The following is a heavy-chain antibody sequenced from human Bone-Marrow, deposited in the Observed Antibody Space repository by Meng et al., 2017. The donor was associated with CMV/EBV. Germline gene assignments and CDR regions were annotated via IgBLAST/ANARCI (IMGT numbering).Heavy chain of an antibody. J-gene: IGHJ3*01. CDR2: IYPGNSDT. Sequence: GSLKISCKGSGYSFTSNWIAWVRQMPGKGLECLGIIYPGNSDTRYSPSFQGQVTISADKSTSTAYLQRSSLKASDTAMYYCARRGSGGTFDVWGQGTMVTVSS. D-gene: IGHD6-25*01. CDR3: ARRGSGGTFDV. CDR1: GYSFTSNW. V-gene: IGHV5-51*01.